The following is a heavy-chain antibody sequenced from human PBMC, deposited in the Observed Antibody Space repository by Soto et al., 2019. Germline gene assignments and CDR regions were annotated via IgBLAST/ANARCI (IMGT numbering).Heavy chain of an antibody. D-gene: IGHD2-2*02. Sequence: GASVKVSCKASGYTFSTYGITWVRQAPGQGLDWMGWINPFKGDTNSAARFQDRVSLTTDTSTRTAYMELRSLRSDDTAVYYCARVKVPAAILGAFDVWGQGTLVTGSS. CDR2: INPFKGDT. V-gene: IGHV1-18*01. J-gene: IGHJ3*01. CDR1: GYTFSTYG. CDR3: ARVKVPAAILGAFDV.